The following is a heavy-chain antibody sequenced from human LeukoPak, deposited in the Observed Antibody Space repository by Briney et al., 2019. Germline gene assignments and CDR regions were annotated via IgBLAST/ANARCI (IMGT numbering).Heavy chain of an antibody. CDR1: VGSICSYY. Sequence: SETLSLTCTVSVGSICSYYWSCMRGSPGQGVGGCGYMYYSGSTNYTPSLKSRVTISADTSKNQFSLKLSSVTAAHTAVYNCARHSGALGTAPSWGFDPWGQGTLVTVSS. CDR2: MYYSGST. J-gene: IGHJ5*02. V-gene: IGHV4-59*08. D-gene: IGHD1-26*01. CDR3: ARHSGALGTAPSWGFDP.